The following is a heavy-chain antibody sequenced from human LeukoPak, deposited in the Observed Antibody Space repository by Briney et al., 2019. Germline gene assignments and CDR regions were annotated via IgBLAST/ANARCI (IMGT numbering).Heavy chain of an antibody. CDR1: GFTFSTYS. D-gene: IGHD1-26*01. J-gene: IGHJ4*02. CDR3: AKDRRYSGSYFTFDY. CDR2: IRSSGTTT. Sequence: PGGSLRLSCAASGFTFSTYSMNWVRQAPGRGLEWLSYIRSSGTTTYYADSVKGRFTISRDNAQNLLFLQMNSLRAEDTAVYYCAKDRRYSGSYFTFDYWGQGTLVTVSS. V-gene: IGHV3-48*04.